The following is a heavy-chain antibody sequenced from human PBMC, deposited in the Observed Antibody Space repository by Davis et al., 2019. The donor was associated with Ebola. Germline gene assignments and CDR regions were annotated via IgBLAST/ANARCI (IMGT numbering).Heavy chain of an antibody. CDR2: IYYSGST. D-gene: IGHD3-9*01. CDR3: ARAVGRYPPWFDP. V-gene: IGHV4-61*08. CDR1: GGSISSGGYS. Sequence: MPSETLSLTCAVSGGSISSGGYSWSWIRQPPGKGLEWIGYIYYSGSTNYNPSLKSRVTISVDTSKNQFSLKLSSVTAADTAVYYCARAVGRYPPWFDPWGQGTLVTVSS. J-gene: IGHJ5*02.